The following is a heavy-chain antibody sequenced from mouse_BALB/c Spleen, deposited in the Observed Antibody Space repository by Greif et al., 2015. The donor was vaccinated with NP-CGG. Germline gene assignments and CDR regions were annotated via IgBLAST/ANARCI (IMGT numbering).Heavy chain of an antibody. D-gene: IGHD4-1*01. CDR2: IHPNSGNT. CDR3: ARDWYFDY. J-gene: IGHJ2*01. Sequence: QVQLKQSGSVLVRPGASVKLSCKASGYTFTSSWMHRAKQRPGQGLEWIGEIHPNSGNTNYNEKFKGKATLTVDTSSSTAYVDLSSLTSEDSAVYYCARDWYFDYWGQGTTLTVSS. V-gene: IGHV1S130*01. CDR1: GYTFTSSW.